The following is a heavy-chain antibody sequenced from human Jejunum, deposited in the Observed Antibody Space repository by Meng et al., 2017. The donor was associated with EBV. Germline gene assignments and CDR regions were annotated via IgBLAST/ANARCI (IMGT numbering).Heavy chain of an antibody. Sequence: EVQLVESGGGLVQPGGSLRLSCAASGVTFSRYWMHWVRQAPGKGLVWVSRINSDGSSTSYADSVKGRFTISRDNAKNTLYLQMNSLRDEDTAVYYCAGTTTTCCDSWGQGTLVTVSS. J-gene: IGHJ5*01. CDR1: GVTFSRYW. CDR3: AGTTTTCCDS. D-gene: IGHD2-2*01. CDR2: INSDGSST. V-gene: IGHV3-74*01.